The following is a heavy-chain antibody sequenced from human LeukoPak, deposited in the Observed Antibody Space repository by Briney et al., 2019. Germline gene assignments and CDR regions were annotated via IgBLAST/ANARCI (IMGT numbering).Heavy chain of an antibody. Sequence: SETLSLTCTVSGGSISSSSYYWGWIRQPPGKGLEWIGSIYYSGSTYYNPSLKSRVTISVDTSKNQFSLKLSSVTAADTAVYYCARGDDPNAFDIWGQGTMVTVSS. V-gene: IGHV4-39*07. CDR1: GGSISSSSYY. J-gene: IGHJ3*02. CDR2: IYYSGST. CDR3: ARGDDPNAFDI.